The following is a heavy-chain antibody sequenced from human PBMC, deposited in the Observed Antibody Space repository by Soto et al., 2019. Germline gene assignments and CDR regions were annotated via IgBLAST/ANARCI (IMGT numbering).Heavy chain of an antibody. J-gene: IGHJ5*02. D-gene: IGHD2-2*01. CDR1: GGSFSGYY. CDR2: VNHSGST. CDR3: AKGIVVVPAAMSWFDP. V-gene: IGHV4-34*01. Sequence: LSLTCAVYGGSFSGYYWSWIRQPPGKGLEWIGEVNHSGSTNYNPSLKSRVTISVDTSKNQFSLKLSSVTAADTAVYYCAKGIVVVPAAMSWFDPWGQGTLVTVSS.